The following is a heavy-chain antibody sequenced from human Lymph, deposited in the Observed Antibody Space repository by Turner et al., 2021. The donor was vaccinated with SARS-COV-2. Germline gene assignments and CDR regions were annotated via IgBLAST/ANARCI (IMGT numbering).Heavy chain of an antibody. CDR2: ISYDGSNK. CDR1: GFTFRGYG. Sequence: QVQLVESGGGVVQPGRPLRLYCAASGFTFRGYGMHWVRQAPGKGLEWVAVISYDGSNKFYADSVKGRFTISRDNSKNTLFLQMNSLRAEDTAVYYCAKMGGVYCSGGNCYSGRLDYWGQGTLVTVSS. D-gene: IGHD2-15*01. CDR3: AKMGGVYCSGGNCYSGRLDY. J-gene: IGHJ4*02. V-gene: IGHV3-30*18.